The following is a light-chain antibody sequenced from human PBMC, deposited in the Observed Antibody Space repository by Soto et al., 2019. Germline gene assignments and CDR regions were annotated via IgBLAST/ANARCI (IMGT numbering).Light chain of an antibody. Sequence: EIVLTQSPGTVSLSPGERATLSCRASQSVGCRWLAWYQQKPGQAPRDLIYGGSNRDPGIPDRFSGSGSGTEFTLIISRLEPEDFAVYYCQQYYSSRTFGQGNKVEMK. CDR2: GGS. J-gene: IGKJ1*01. CDR1: QSVGCRW. V-gene: IGKV3-20*01. CDR3: QQYYSSRT.